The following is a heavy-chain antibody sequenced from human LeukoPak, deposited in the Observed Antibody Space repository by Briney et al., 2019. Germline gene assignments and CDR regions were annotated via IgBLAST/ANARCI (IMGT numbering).Heavy chain of an antibody. CDR1: GFTFSSYG. V-gene: IGHV3-23*01. Sequence: GGSLRLSCAASGFTFSSYGMSWVRQAPGKGLEFVAAINGGATYTYYADSVKGRFTISRDNSKNTLYLQMNSLRAEDTAVYYCAKYPPPWLVNDRLDYWGQGTLVTVSS. J-gene: IGHJ4*02. D-gene: IGHD6-19*01. CDR3: AKYPPPWLVNDRLDY. CDR2: INGGATYT.